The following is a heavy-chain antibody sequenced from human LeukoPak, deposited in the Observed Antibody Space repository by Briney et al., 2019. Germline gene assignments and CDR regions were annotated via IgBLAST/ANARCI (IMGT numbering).Heavy chain of an antibody. CDR3: TREHRGYIPAF. V-gene: IGHV3-30*01. Sequence: GGSLRLSCAASGFTFSNYAMHWVRQTPGKGLEWVAFVSYDGSWDPHSDSVKGRFTISRDDSKNTLYLQMTRLRAEDTAVYYCTREHRGYIPAFWGQGTLVTVSS. J-gene: IGHJ4*02. CDR1: GFTFSNYA. CDR2: VSYDGSWD. D-gene: IGHD3-16*02.